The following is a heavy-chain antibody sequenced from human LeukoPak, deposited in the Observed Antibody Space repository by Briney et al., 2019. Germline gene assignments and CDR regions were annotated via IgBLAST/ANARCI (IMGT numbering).Heavy chain of an antibody. Sequence: SETLSLTCTVSGGSISPYYWTWIRQSPGKGLEWIGYLYYTGSTNYNPSLKSRVTMLVDTTKNQFSPNLRSVTAADTAVYYCAKIGGFDPWGQGILVTVSS. J-gene: IGHJ5*02. CDR1: GGSISPYY. D-gene: IGHD2/OR15-2a*01. CDR2: LYYTGST. V-gene: IGHV4-59*01. CDR3: AKIGGFDP.